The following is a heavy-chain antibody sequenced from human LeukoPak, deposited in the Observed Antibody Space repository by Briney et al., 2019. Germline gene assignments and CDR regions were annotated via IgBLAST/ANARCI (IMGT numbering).Heavy chain of an antibody. CDR2: IYPGDSDT. Sequence: GESLKISCKGSGYSFNSYWIGWVRQMPGKGLEWMGIIYPGDSDTRYSPSFQGQVTITADKSISTAYLQWSSLKASDTAMYYCARLPGIVATIERYFDYWGQGTLVTVSS. V-gene: IGHV5-51*01. CDR3: ARLPGIVATIERYFDY. J-gene: IGHJ4*02. D-gene: IGHD5-12*01. CDR1: GYSFNSYW.